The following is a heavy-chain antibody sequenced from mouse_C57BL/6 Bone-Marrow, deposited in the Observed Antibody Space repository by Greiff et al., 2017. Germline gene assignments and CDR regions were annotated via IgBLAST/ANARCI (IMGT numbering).Heavy chain of an antibody. V-gene: IGHV1-81*01. J-gene: IGHJ2*01. D-gene: IGHD1-1*01. Sequence: VQLPQSGAELARPGASVKLSCKASGYTFSSYGISWVKPRTGPGLEWIGEIYPRRGNTYYNEKFKGKATLTADKSSSTAYMELRSLTSEDSAVYFCASYYGLDYWGQGTTLTVSS. CDR3: ASYYGLDY. CDR2: IYPRRGNT. CDR1: GYTFSSYG.